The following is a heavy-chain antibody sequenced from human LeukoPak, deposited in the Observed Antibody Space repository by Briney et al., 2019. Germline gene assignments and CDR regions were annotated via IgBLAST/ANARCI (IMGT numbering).Heavy chain of an antibody. J-gene: IGHJ4*02. CDR2: INHSGST. CDR1: GGSFSGYY. Sequence: LSETLSLTCAVYGGSFSGYYWSWIRQPPGKGLEWIGEINHSGSTNYNPSLKSRVTISVDTSKNQFSLKLSSVTAADTDVYYCARGYYDSSGYAQDGSETFDYWGQGTLVTVSS. V-gene: IGHV4-34*01. D-gene: IGHD3-22*01. CDR3: ARGYYDSSGYAQDGSETFDY.